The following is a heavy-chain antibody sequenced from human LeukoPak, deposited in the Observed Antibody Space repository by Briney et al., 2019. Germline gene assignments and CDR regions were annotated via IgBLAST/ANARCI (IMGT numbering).Heavy chain of an antibody. Sequence: GSLRLSCAASGFTFSSYAMSWVRQAPGKGLEWIGYIYYSGSTNYNPSLKSRVTISVDTSKNQFSLKLSSVTAADTAVYYCARGYGSGSNWFDPWGQGTLVTVSS. CDR2: IYYSGST. CDR3: ARGYGSGSNWFDP. CDR1: GFTFSSYA. D-gene: IGHD3-10*01. V-gene: IGHV4-59*01. J-gene: IGHJ5*02.